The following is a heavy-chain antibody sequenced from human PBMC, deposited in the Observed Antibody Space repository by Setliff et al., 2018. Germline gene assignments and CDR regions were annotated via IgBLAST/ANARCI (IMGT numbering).Heavy chain of an antibody. Sequence: ASVKVSCKAFGYTFAKYGTSWVRQAPGQGLEWMGWISGYNGYTVYAQKLQGRVTLTTDTSTGTAYMEVRSLRSDDTAVYYCVRAPPTVVIPPGRAFFDPWGQGTLVTVSS. V-gene: IGHV1-18*01. J-gene: IGHJ5*02. CDR2: ISGYNGYT. CDR3: VRAPPTVVIPPGRAFFDP. CDR1: GYTFAKYG. D-gene: IGHD2-2*01.